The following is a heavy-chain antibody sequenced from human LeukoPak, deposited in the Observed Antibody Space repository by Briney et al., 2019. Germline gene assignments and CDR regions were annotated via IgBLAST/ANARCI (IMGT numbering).Heavy chain of an antibody. CDR3: ASHDYGDYGTFKY. J-gene: IGHJ4*02. V-gene: IGHV5-51*01. CDR1: GYTFINYW. D-gene: IGHD4-17*01. CDR2: IYPSDSDP. Sequence: GESLKISCEGSGYTFINYWIGWVRQMPGKGLEWMGIIYPSDSDPRYSPSFRGQVTISADKSISTAYLQWSSLKASDTAMYYCASHDYGDYGTFKYWGQGTLVTVSS.